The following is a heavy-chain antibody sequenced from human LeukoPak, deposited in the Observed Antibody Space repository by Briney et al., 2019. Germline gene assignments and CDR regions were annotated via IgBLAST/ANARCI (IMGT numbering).Heavy chain of an antibody. Sequence: TPSETLSLTCTVSGGSISSYYWSWIRQPAGKGLEWIGRIYTSGSTNYNPSLKRRVTMSVDTSKNQFSLKLSSVTAADTAVYYCARDRKDCSSTSCYSIPAFDIWGQGTMVTVSS. CDR2: IYTSGST. D-gene: IGHD2-2*01. V-gene: IGHV4-4*07. CDR3: ARDRKDCSSTSCYSIPAFDI. CDR1: GGSISSYY. J-gene: IGHJ3*02.